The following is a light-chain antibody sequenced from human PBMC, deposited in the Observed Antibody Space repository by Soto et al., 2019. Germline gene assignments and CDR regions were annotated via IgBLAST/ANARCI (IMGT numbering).Light chain of an antibody. CDR1: GGSIASNS. V-gene: IGLV6-57*02. CDR3: KSYDSSNWV. CDR2: EIN. J-gene: IGLJ3*02. Sequence: NFMLIQPHSVSESPGKTVTLSCAGSGGSIASNSVQWYQQRPGSAPTTVIYEINHRPSGVPDRFSGSIDSSSNSALLTISGLKTEDEADYYCKSYDSSNWVFGGGTKLTVL.